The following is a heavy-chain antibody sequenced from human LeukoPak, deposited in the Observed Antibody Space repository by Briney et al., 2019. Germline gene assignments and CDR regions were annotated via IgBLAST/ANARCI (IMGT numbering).Heavy chain of an antibody. CDR1: GFTFSSYS. V-gene: IGHV3-21*01. CDR2: ISSSSSYI. D-gene: IGHD3-9*01. J-gene: IGHJ6*02. Sequence: GGSLRLSCAASGFTFSSYSMNWVRQAPGKGLEWVSSISSSSSYIYYADSVKGRFTISRDNAKNSLYLQMNSLRAEDTAVYYCARDGDYDILTGPYGMDVWGQGTTVTVSS. CDR3: ARDGDYDILTGPYGMDV.